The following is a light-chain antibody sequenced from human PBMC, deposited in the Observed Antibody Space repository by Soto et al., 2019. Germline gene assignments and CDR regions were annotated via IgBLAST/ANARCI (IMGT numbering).Light chain of an antibody. V-gene: IGLV2-14*01. Sequence: QSALTQPASVSGSLGQSITISCTGSSSDVGGYNYVSWYQQHPGKAPKLMIYEVTNRPSGVSSRFSGSKSGNAASLTISGLQAEDEADYYCSSYASSSTYVIFGGGTKLTVL. J-gene: IGLJ2*01. CDR1: SSDVGGYNY. CDR3: SSYASSSTYVI. CDR2: EVT.